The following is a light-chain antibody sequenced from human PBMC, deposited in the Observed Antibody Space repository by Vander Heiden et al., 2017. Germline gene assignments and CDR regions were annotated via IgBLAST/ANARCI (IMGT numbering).Light chain of an antibody. Sequence: DIVMTQSPDSLAVSLGERATINCKSSQSVLYRSNNRNYLAWYQQKPGQPPKLLIYWASTRESGVPDRFSGSGSGTDFTLTISSLQAEDVAVYYCQQYYSIPYTFGHGTKLEI. CDR1: QSVLYRSNNRNY. V-gene: IGKV4-1*01. J-gene: IGKJ2*01. CDR2: WAS. CDR3: QQYYSIPYT.